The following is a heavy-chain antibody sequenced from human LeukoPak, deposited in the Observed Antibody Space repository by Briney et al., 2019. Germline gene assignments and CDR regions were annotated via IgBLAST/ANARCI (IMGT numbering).Heavy chain of an antibody. J-gene: IGHJ6*03. Sequence: QSGGSLRLSCAASGFTVSSNYMSWVRQAPGKGLEWVSVIYSGGSTYYADSVKGRFTISRDNSKNTLYLQMNSLRAEDTAVYYCARGVTGTDYYYYYYMDVWGKGTTVTVSS. CDR1: GFTVSSNY. CDR3: ARGVTGTDYYYYYYMDV. V-gene: IGHV3-53*01. CDR2: IYSGGST. D-gene: IGHD1-20*01.